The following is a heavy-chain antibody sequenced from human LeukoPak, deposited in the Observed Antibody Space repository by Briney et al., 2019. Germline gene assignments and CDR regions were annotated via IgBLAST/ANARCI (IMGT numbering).Heavy chain of an antibody. CDR2: INPSGGST. CDR3: ARDLERGVENWFDP. Sequence: GASVKVSCKASGYTFTSYYMHWVRQAPGQGLEWMGIINPSGGSTSYAQKFQGRVTMTRDMSTSTVYMELSSVTAADTAVYYCARDLERGVENWFDPWGQGTLVTVSS. CDR1: GYTFTSYY. D-gene: IGHD5-24*01. V-gene: IGHV1-46*01. J-gene: IGHJ5*02.